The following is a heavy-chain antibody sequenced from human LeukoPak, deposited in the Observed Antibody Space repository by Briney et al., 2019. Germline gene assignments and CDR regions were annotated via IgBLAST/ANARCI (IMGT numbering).Heavy chain of an antibody. V-gene: IGHV4-39*01. CDR2: IYYTGST. J-gene: IGHJ5*02. CDR3: VRHCPTLILKAADYFDP. Sequence: SETLSLTCTVSGGSLTTNNYYWGWIRQPPGKGLEWIWTIYYTGSTYYNPSLKSRVTISVDTSESQLFLKMNSVTAADTAIYYCVRHCPTLILKAADYFDPWGQGTLVTVSP. D-gene: IGHD2-15*01. CDR1: GGSLTTNNYY.